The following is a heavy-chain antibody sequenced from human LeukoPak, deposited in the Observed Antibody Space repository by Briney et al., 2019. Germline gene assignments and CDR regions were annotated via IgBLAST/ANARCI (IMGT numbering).Heavy chain of an antibody. J-gene: IGHJ4*02. Sequence: GGSLRLSFAVAGITLSNCGMSWVRPAPGKGLEWVAGISDRGGRTNYADSVKGRFTISRDNPRNTLYPQMNSLSAEDTAVYFCAKRGVVIRVILVGFHKEAYYFDSWGQGALVTVSS. CDR3: AKRGVVIRVILVGFHKEAYYFDS. V-gene: IGHV3-23*01. D-gene: IGHD3-22*01. CDR1: GITLSNCG. CDR2: ISDRGGRT.